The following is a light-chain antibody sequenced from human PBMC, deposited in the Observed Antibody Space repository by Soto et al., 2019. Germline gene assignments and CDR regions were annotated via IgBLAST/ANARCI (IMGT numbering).Light chain of an antibody. V-gene: IGKV3-11*01. J-gene: IGKJ1*01. CDR2: DAS. CDR3: QQRSNWPPST. CDR1: QSVSSY. Sequence: EIVLTQSPATLSLSPGERATLSCRASQSVSSYLAWYQQKRGQAPRLLIYDASNRATGIPARFSGSGSGTDFTLTISSLEPEDSAVYYCQQRSNWPPSTFGQGTKVEIK.